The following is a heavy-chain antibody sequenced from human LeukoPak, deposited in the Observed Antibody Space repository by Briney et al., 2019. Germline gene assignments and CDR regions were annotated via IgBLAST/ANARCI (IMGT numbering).Heavy chain of an antibody. CDR1: RFTFSSYW. J-gene: IGHJ4*02. Sequence: PGGSLRLSCAAPRFTFSSYWMGWVRQAPGKGLEWVANIKQDGSEKYYVDSVKGRFTISRDNAKNSLYLQMNSLRAEDTAVYYCARRYCSGGSCYSSYWGQGTLVTVSS. CDR3: ARRYCSGGSCYSSY. V-gene: IGHV3-7*01. D-gene: IGHD2-15*01. CDR2: IKQDGSEK.